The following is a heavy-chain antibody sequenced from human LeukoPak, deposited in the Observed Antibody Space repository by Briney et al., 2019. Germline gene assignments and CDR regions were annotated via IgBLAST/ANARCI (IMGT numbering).Heavy chain of an antibody. Sequence: SETLSLTCAVSGGSISSSNWWSWVRQPPGKGLAWIGEIYHSGSTNYNPSLKSRVTISVDKSKNQFSLKLSSVTAADTAVYYCARGIYDILTGSPYYYYGMDVWGQGTTVTVSS. J-gene: IGHJ6*02. V-gene: IGHV4-4*02. CDR2: IYHSGST. CDR1: GGSISSSNW. D-gene: IGHD3-9*01. CDR3: ARGIYDILTGSPYYYYGMDV.